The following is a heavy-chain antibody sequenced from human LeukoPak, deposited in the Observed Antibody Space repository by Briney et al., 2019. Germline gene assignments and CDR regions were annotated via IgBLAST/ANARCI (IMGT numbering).Heavy chain of an antibody. J-gene: IGHJ5*01. CDR1: GFTFRSRA. CDR2: INANSGTT. CDR3: AKPISGGLAVTADWFHP. D-gene: IGHD6-19*01. Sequence: GGSLRLSCAASGFTFRSRAMSWVRQAPGKGLEGVSTINANSGTTSYAASVRGRFTISRDNSKNTLYLQVNTLRADDTVTYYCAKPISGGLAVTADWFHPWGQGTLVVVSS. V-gene: IGHV3-23*01.